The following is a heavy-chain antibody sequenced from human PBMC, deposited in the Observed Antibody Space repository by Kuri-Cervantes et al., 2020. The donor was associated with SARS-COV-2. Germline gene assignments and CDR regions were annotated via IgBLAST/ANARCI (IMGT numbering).Heavy chain of an antibody. V-gene: IGHV3-30*04. CDR3: AKAGLCSGSCYSIGY. Sequence: GESLKISCAASGFTFSSYAMHWVRQAPGKGLEWVAVISYDGSNKYYADSVKGRFTISRDKSKNTLYLQMNSLRAEDTAVYYCAKAGLCSGSCYSIGYWGQGTLVTGSS. CDR1: GFTFSSYA. CDR2: ISYDGSNK. D-gene: IGHD2-15*01. J-gene: IGHJ4*02.